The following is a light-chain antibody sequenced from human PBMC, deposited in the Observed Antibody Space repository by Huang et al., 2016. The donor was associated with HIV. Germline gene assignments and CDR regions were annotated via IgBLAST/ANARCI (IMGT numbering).Light chain of an antibody. Sequence: EIEMTQSPVTLSVSPGQRATLSCRASQRVNSDLAWYQQQPGQAPRLLIYGASTRATGIPAKFNATGSGTEFSLSINNLQSDDFAVYYCQQYNDWPPLTFGGGTKVEI. V-gene: IGKV3-15*01. CDR3: QQYNDWPPLT. CDR2: GAS. J-gene: IGKJ4*01. CDR1: QRVNSD.